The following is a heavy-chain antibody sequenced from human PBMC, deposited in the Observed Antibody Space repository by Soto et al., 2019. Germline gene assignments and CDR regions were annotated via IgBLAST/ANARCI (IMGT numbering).Heavy chain of an antibody. CDR2: IDWDDDK. D-gene: IGHD6-19*01. CDR3: ARIGRTRPLSVAGTLDYYYYGMDV. CDR1: GFSLSTSGMC. J-gene: IGHJ6*02. Sequence: SGPTLVNPTQTLTLTCTFSGFSLSTSGMCVSWIRQPPGKAPEWLALIDWDDDKYYSTSLRTRLTISKDTSKNQVVLTMTNMDPVDTATYYCARIGRTRPLSVAGTLDYYYYGMDVWRQGTTVTVSS. V-gene: IGHV2-70*01.